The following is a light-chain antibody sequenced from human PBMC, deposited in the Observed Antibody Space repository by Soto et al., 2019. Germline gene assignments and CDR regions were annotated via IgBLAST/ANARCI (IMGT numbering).Light chain of an antibody. V-gene: IGLV1-51*01. CDR3: GTWDSSLRGV. CDR1: SSNIGNNY. CDR2: DNN. J-gene: IGLJ2*01. Sequence: QSVLTQPPSVSAAPGQRVTISCSGSSSNIGNNYVSWYQQFPGRAPKLLIYDNNKRPSGIPDRFSGSKSGTSATLGITGLQTGDEADYYCGTWDSSLRGVFGGGTKLNVL.